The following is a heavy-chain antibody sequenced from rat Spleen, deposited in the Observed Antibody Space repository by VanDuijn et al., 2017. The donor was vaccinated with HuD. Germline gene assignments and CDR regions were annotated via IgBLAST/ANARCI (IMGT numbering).Heavy chain of an antibody. D-gene: IGHD1-1*01. CDR3: TRDLLSNSYYFDY. CDR2: IWGDGST. J-gene: IGHJ2*01. CDR1: GFSLISYA. Sequence: QVQLKESGPGLVQPSQTLSLTCTVSGFSLISYAVNWVRQPPGKGLEWMGGIWGDGSTKYNSVLKFRLSISRDTSKSQVFLKMNSLQTEDTGTYYCTRDLLSNSYYFDYWGQGVMVTVSS. V-gene: IGHV2-13*01.